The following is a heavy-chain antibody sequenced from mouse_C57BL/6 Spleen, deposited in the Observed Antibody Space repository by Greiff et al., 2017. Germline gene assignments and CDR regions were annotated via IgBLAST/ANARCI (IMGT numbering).Heavy chain of an antibody. J-gene: IGHJ2*01. CDR2: INYDGSST. CDR1: GFTFSDYY. V-gene: IGHV5-16*01. CDR3: ARDLLEGYFDY. Sequence: EVKLVESEGGLVQPGSSMKLSCTASGFTFSDYYMAWVRQVPEKGLEWVANINYDGSSTYYLDSLKSRFIISRDNAKNILYLQMSSLKSEDTATYYCARDLLEGYFDYWGQGTTLTVSS.